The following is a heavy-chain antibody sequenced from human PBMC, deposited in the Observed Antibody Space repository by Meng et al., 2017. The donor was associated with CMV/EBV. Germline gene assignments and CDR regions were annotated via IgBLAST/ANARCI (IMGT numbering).Heavy chain of an antibody. J-gene: IGHJ4*02. D-gene: IGHD2/OR15-2a*01. Sequence: QVQLQESGPGLVKPSQTLSPPCPVSVGSISSGDYYWSWIRQPPGKGLEWIGYIYYSGSTYYNPSLKSRVTISVDTSKNQFSLKLSSVTAADTAVYYCARTGEYPTFDYWGQGTLVTVSS. CDR1: VGSISSGDYY. V-gene: IGHV4-30-4*08. CDR3: ARTGEYPTFDY. CDR2: IYYSGST.